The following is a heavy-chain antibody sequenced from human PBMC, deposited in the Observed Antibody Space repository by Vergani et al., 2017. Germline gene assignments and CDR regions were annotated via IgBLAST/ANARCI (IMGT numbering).Heavy chain of an antibody. J-gene: IGHJ3*02. D-gene: IGHD6-6*01. CDR1: GMSISNNNYY. CDR3: ARHLRQLARNNVFDI. Sequence: QLQLQESGPRLVKPSETLSLTFSLSGMSISNNNYYWGWIRQPPGKGLEWIGSIYDSRNNNYSPSLKRRVSISVDTSQNQFSLSLTSVTAADTAVYYCARHLRQLARNNVFDIWGHGTLVTVAT. V-gene: IGHV4-39*01. CDR2: IYDSRNN.